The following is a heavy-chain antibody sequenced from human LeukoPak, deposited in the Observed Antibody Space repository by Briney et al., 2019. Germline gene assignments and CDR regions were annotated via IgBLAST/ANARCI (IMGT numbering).Heavy chain of an antibody. J-gene: IGHJ6*02. Sequence: SETLSLTCTVSGGSISSYYWSWIRQPAGKGLEWIGRIYTSGSTNYNPSLKSRVTMSVDTSKNQFSLKLSSATAADTAVYYCAGLGYSNYYYYGMDVWGQGTTVTVSS. D-gene: IGHD4-4*01. CDR1: GGSISSYY. CDR2: IYTSGST. V-gene: IGHV4-4*07. CDR3: AGLGYSNYYYYGMDV.